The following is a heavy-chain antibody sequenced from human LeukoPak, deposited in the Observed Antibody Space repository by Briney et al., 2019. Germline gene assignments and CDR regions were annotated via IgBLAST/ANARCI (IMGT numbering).Heavy chain of an antibody. Sequence: SETLSLTCTVSGGSISSSSHYWGWIRQPPGKGLEWIGSIYYSGTTAYNPSLKSRVTISVDTSKNQFSLKLSSVTAPDTAVYYCVRWQSGSMFHPPWGQGTLVTVSS. D-gene: IGHD3-10*02. V-gene: IGHV4-39*01. CDR1: GGSISSSSHY. CDR2: IYYSGTT. CDR3: VRWQSGSMFHPP. J-gene: IGHJ5*02.